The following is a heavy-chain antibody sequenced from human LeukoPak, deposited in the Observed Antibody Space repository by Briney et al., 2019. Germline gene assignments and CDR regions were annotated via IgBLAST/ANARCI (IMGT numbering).Heavy chain of an antibody. CDR2: IKQDGSEK. D-gene: IGHD3-10*01. Sequence: GGSLRLSCATSGFTFSSYWMNWVRQAPGKGLEWVANIKQDGSEKYYVDSVKGRFTISRDNAKNSLYLQMNSLRAEDTAVYYCARVLLLWFGELPGFDYWGQGTLVTVSS. CDR3: ARVLLLWFGELPGFDY. J-gene: IGHJ4*02. CDR1: GFTFSSYW. V-gene: IGHV3-7*01.